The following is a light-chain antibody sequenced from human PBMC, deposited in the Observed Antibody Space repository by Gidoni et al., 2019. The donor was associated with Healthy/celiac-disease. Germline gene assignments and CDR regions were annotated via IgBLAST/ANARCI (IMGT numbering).Light chain of an antibody. CDR3: QSYDSSLSGSV. V-gene: IGLV1-40*01. CDR2: GNS. J-gene: IGLJ3*02. CDR1: SSNIGAGYD. Sequence: QSVLTPPPSVSGAPGPRVTIPCTGSSSNIGAGYDVHWYQQLPGTAHKLLIYGNSNRPSGVPDRFSGSKSGTSASLAITGLQAEDEADYYCQSYDSSLSGSVFGGGTKLTV.